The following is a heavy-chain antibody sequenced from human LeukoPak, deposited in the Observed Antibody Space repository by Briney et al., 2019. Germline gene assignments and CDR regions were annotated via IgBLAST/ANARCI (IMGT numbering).Heavy chain of an antibody. V-gene: IGHV3-23*01. CDR2: ISGSGGST. D-gene: IGHD5-12*01. Sequence: GGSLRLSCAASGVTLSTYAMSWVRQAPGKGLEWVSAISGSGGSTYYADSVKGRFTISRDNSKNTLYLQMNSLRAEDTAVYYCAILGLESGYVPYWGQGTLVTVSS. J-gene: IGHJ4*02. CDR1: GVTLSTYA. CDR3: AILGLESGYVPY.